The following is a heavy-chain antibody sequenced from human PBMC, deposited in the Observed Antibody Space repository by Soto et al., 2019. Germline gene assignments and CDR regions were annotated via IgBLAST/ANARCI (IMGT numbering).Heavy chain of an antibody. CDR3: ARDLQAGTDNGNWFAR. Sequence: QVQLVEPGGGVVQPGRSLRLSCAASGFSISRSAMHWVRQAPGKGLEWVAVIAYDGSNRWYADSAKGRFTIARDNSKNTVYLQMSSLRGEDTAVYYCARDLQAGTDNGNWFARWGQGTLVTVSS. J-gene: IGHJ5*02. CDR1: GFSISRSA. V-gene: IGHV3-30*04. CDR2: IAYDGSNR. D-gene: IGHD1-1*01.